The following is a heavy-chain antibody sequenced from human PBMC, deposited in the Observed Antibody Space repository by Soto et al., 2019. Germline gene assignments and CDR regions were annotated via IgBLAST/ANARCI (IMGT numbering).Heavy chain of an antibody. V-gene: IGHV5-51*01. CDR1: GYSFTSYW. Sequence: LGESLKISCKGSGYSFTSYWIGWVRQMPGKGLEWMGIIYPGDSDTRYSPSFQGQVTISADKSISTAYLQWSSLKASDTAMYYCARATKEAADPFDPWGQGALVTV. CDR3: ARATKEAADPFDP. J-gene: IGHJ5*02. CDR2: IYPGDSDT. D-gene: IGHD6-13*01.